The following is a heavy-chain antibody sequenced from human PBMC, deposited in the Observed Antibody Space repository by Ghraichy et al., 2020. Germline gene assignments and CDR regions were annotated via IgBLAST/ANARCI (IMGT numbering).Heavy chain of an antibody. Sequence: ETLSLTCEASGFTFNSYTLNWVRQAPGKGLEWISYISDSGTNIYYADSVKGRFTISRDNAKNSLYLQMSSLRVEDTAVYYCARESSSGWYMNWGRGTPVTVSS. D-gene: IGHD6-19*01. CDR2: ISDSGTNI. CDR3: ARESSSGWYMN. CDR1: GFTFNSYT. J-gene: IGHJ4*02. V-gene: IGHV3-48*01.